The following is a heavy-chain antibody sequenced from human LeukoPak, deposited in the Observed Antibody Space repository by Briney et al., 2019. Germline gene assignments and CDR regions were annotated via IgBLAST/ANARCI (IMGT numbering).Heavy chain of an antibody. CDR2: IRVYNGNT. CDR3: ARGPGGRSGYYPLEDYYYYYYMDV. J-gene: IGHJ6*03. CDR1: GYTFTSYG. D-gene: IGHD3-22*01. V-gene: IGHV1-18*01. Sequence: ASVKVSCKASGYTFTSYGINWVRQAPGQGLEWMGWIRVYNGNTNYAQKLQGRVTMTTDTSTSTAYMVLRSLRSDDTAVYYCARGPGGRSGYYPLEDYYYYYYMDVWGKGTTVTVSS.